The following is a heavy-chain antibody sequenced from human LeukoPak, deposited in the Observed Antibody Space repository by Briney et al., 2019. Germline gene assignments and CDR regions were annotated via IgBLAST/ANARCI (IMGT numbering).Heavy chain of an antibody. D-gene: IGHD3-3*01. CDR1: GFTFSSYA. V-gene: IGHV3-23*01. CDR2: ISGSGGST. Sequence: GRSLRLSCAASGFTFSSYAMRWVRQAPGKGLEWVSAISGSGGSTYYADSVKGRFTISRDNSKNTLYLQMNSLRAEDTAVYYCAKARIYDFWSGYQYYFDYWGQGTLVTVSS. J-gene: IGHJ4*02. CDR3: AKARIYDFWSGYQYYFDY.